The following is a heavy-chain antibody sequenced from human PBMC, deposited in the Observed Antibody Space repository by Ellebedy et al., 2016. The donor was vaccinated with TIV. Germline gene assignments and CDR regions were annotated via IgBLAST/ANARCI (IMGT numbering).Heavy chain of an antibody. D-gene: IGHD6-19*01. Sequence: GESLKISXKASGYTFTNNWIAWVRQMPGKGLEWMGIIYPGDSDTRYGTSFQGQVTISCDKTISTAYLQWSSLRASDTAIYYCARLRDALADELDYWGQGTLVTVSS. CDR3: ARLRDALADELDY. J-gene: IGHJ4*02. CDR2: IYPGDSDT. CDR1: GYTFTNNW. V-gene: IGHV5-51*01.